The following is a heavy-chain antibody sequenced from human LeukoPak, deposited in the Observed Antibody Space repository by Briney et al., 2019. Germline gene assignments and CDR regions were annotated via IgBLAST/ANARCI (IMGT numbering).Heavy chain of an antibody. J-gene: IGHJ4*02. CDR1: GGSISHGGYY. V-gene: IGHV4-31*03. Sequence: SETLSLTCTVSGGSISHGGYYWSWIRQHPGKGLVWIGYIYYCETTYYNPSLKSRVTISVDTSKNQFSLKLSSVTAADTAVYYCARDRQGMIVPWGQGTLVTVSS. CDR2: IYYCETT. CDR3: ARDRQGMIVP. D-gene: IGHD3-22*01.